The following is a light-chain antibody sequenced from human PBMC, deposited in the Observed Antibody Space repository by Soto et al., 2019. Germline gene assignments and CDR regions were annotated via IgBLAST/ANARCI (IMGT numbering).Light chain of an antibody. CDR3: QQYNNWPLT. V-gene: IGKV3-15*01. J-gene: IGKJ4*01. Sequence: EEVMTQSPTILSVSPGERATLSCRASQSVNSNLAWYQQNPGQAPRLLIYGSSTRATGIPARFSGNGSGTEFTLTISSLQSEDFAVYYCQQYNNWPLTFGGGTKVEI. CDR1: QSVNSN. CDR2: GSS.